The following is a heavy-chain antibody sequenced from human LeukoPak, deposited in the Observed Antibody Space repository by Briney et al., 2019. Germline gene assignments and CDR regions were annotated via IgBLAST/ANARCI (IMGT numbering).Heavy chain of an antibody. V-gene: IGHV3-21*01. D-gene: IGHD6-13*01. CDR1: GFTFSSYS. Sequence: GESLKISCAASGFTFSSYSMNWVRQAPGKGLEWVSSISSSSSYIYYADSVKGRFTISRDNAKNSLYLQMNSLRAEDTAVYYCARDGGSWYPALGYWGQGTLVTVSS. CDR3: ARDGGSWYPALGY. CDR2: ISSSSSYI. J-gene: IGHJ4*02.